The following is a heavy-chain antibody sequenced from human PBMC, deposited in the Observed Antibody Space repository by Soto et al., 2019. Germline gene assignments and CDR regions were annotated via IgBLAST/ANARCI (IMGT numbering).Heavy chain of an antibody. CDR2: ISPFNGNT. CDR3: ARAQSFDHSYYCCIDF. V-gene: IGHV1-18*01. CDR1: GYPFTHYG. Sequence: QVQLVQSGAEVKKPGASVKVSCKSSGYPFTHYGITWVRQAPGQGLEWMGWISPFNGNTNYGQTLQGRVTLTTDTSTRTMDTELWRLRSNGTAVYYCARAQSFDHSYYCCIDFWGQGTKVTVSS. J-gene: IGHJ6*02. D-gene: IGHD3-10*01.